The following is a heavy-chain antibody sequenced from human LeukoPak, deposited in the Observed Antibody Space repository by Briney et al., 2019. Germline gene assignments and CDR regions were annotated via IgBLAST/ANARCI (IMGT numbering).Heavy chain of an antibody. Sequence: ASVKVSCKVSGYTLTELSMRWVRQAPGKGLEWMGGFYHEDGETIYAQKFQYRVTMTEDTSTDTAYMDMRSLRTEDTAVYYCATNGVTFGGVIVMGAFDIWGQGTMVTVSS. CDR2: FYHEDGET. CDR3: ATNGVTFGGVIVMGAFDI. J-gene: IGHJ3*02. CDR1: GYTLTELS. V-gene: IGHV1-24*01. D-gene: IGHD3-16*02.